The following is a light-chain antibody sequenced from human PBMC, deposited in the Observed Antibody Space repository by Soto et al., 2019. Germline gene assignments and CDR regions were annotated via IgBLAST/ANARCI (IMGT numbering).Light chain of an antibody. CDR1: QDINIY. CDR2: DAS. CDR3: QQSYSTPTA. J-gene: IGKJ1*01. Sequence: DIQMTQSPSSLFASAGDRVTITCQATQDINIYLNWYQQKPGKAPNLLIYDASNLEIGVPSRFSGSGSGTDFTLTISSLQPEDFATYYCQQSYSTPTAFGQGTKVDI. V-gene: IGKV1-39*01.